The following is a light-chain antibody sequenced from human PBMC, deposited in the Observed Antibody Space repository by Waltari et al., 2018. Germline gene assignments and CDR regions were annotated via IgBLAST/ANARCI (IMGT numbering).Light chain of an antibody. V-gene: IGLV2-14*03. CDR1: SSYVGGFNY. Sequence: QSALTQPASVSGSPGKSITISCTGTSSYVGGFNYVSWYQQHPGKAPKLRIYDVSNRPSGVSNRFSGSKSGNTASLTISGLQAEDEADYYCSSYTSSSTWVFGGGTKLTVL. CDR3: SSYTSSSTWV. J-gene: IGLJ3*02. CDR2: DVS.